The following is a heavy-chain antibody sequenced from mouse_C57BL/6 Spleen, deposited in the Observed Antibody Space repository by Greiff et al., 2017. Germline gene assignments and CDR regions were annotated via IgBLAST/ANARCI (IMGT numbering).Heavy chain of an antibody. V-gene: IGHV2-6-1*01. CDR3: ARHGLPHYYAMDY. Sequence: VKLKESGPGLVAPSQSLSITCTVSGFSLTSYGVHWVRQPPGKGLEWLVVIWSDGSTTYNSALKSRLSISKDNSKSQVFLKMNSLQTDDTAMYYCARHGLPHYYAMDYWGQGTSVTVSS. J-gene: IGHJ4*01. D-gene: IGHD2-4*01. CDR2: IWSDGST. CDR1: GFSLTSYG.